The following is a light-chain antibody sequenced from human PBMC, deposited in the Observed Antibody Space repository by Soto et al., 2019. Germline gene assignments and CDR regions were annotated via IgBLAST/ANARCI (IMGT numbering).Light chain of an antibody. CDR3: SSYTTSATRV. V-gene: IGLV2-14*03. Sequence: QSALTQPASVSGSPGQSITISCTGTSSDVGVYDYVSWYQQHPGKAPKLLIYDVSNRPAGISNHFSGSTSGNTASLTISGLQAEDEADYYCSSYTTSATRVFGGGTKLTVL. CDR2: DVS. CDR1: SSDVGVYDY. J-gene: IGLJ2*01.